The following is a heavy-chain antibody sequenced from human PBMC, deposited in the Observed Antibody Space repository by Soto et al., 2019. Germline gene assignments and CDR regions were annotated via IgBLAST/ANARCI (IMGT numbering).Heavy chain of an antibody. Sequence: ETLSLTCTVSGGSISSGDYYWSWVRQSPGKGLEWISSIGGSGFKKYYADSVKGRFTISRDNSKSTVYLQLNNLSAEDTAVYHCAKTQGVELVPLATLDWFGSWGQRPVVTVSS. CDR1: GGSISSGDYY. CDR3: AKTQGVELVPLATLDWFGS. D-gene: IGHD1-26*01. V-gene: IGHV3-23*01. CDR2: IGGSGFKK. J-gene: IGHJ5*01.